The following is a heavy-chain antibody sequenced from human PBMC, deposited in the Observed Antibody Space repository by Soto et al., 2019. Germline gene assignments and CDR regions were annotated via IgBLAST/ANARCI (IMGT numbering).Heavy chain of an antibody. CDR2: IWHDGSIK. Sequence: QVQLVESGGGVVQPGRSLRLSCAASGFTFSSYGMHWVRQAPGKGLEWVAVIWHDGSIKYYADSVKGRFTISRDNSKNTLFLQMNSLRAEDTAVYYCARGGDYGDRNAFDIWGQGTMVTVSS. CDR3: ARGGDYGDRNAFDI. J-gene: IGHJ3*02. CDR1: GFTFSSYG. V-gene: IGHV3-33*01. D-gene: IGHD4-17*01.